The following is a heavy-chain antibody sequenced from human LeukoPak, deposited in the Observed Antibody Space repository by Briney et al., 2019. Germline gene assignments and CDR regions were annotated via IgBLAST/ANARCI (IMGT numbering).Heavy chain of an antibody. Sequence: GGSLRLSCAASGFTFSSYGMHWVRQAPGKGLEWVAVISYDGSNKYYADSVKGRFTISRDNSKNTLYLQMNSLRAEDTAVYYCARDEDYGGNDDAFDIWGQGTMVTISS. D-gene: IGHD4-23*01. CDR2: ISYDGSNK. CDR3: ARDEDYGGNDDAFDI. J-gene: IGHJ3*02. CDR1: GFTFSSYG. V-gene: IGHV3-30*03.